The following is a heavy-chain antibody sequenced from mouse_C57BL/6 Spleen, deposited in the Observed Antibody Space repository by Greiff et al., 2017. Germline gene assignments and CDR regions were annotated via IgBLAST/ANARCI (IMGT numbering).Heavy chain of an antibody. CDR2: IRSKSNNYAT. D-gene: IGHD1-1*01. CDR3: VRQGVVPYWYFDV. Sequence: EVQRVESGGGLVQPKGSLKLSCAASGFSFNTYAMNWVRQAPGKGLEWVARIRSKSNNYATYYADSVKDRFTISRDDSESMLYLQMNNLKTEDTAMYYCVRQGVVPYWYFDVWGTGTTVTVSS. J-gene: IGHJ1*03. CDR1: GFSFNTYA. V-gene: IGHV10-1*01.